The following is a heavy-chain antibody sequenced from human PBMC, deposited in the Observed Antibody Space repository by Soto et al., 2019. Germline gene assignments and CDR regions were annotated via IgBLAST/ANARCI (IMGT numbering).Heavy chain of an antibody. CDR3: ARHEAVPYWFDP. CDR2: IAPSDSYT. V-gene: IGHV5-10-1*03. CDR1: GYIFTSYW. Sequence: VQLVQSGAEVKKPGESLRISCKGSGYIFTSYWISWVRQMPGKGLEWMGRIAPSDSYTSYSPSFQGHVTISVDKSISTVYLQWSSLKASDTAMYYCARHEAVPYWFDPWGQGTLVTVSS. D-gene: IGHD2-2*01. J-gene: IGHJ5*02.